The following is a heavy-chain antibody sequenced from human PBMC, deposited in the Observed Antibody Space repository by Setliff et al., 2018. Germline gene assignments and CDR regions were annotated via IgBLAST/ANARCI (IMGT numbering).Heavy chain of an antibody. CDR3: AHSRGDYYDSSGYYYDY. J-gene: IGHJ4*02. Sequence: SGPTLVNPTQTLTLTCTFSGFSLSTSGVGVGWIRQPPGKALEWLALIYWDDDKRYSPSLKSRLTITKDTSKNQVVLTMTNIDPVDTATYYGAHSRGDYYDSSGYYYDYWGQGTLVTVSS. CDR2: IYWDDDK. D-gene: IGHD3-22*01. CDR1: GFSLSTSGVG. V-gene: IGHV2-5*02.